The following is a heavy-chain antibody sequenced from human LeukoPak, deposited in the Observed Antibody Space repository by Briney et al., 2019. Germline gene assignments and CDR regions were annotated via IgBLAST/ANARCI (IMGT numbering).Heavy chain of an antibody. V-gene: IGHV4-59*01. Sequence: PSETLSLTCTVSGGSISSYYWSWIRQPPGKGLEWIGYIYYSGSTNYNPSLKSRVTISVDTSKNQFSLKLRSVTAADTAVYYCAREGPYCSSTSCSNWFDPWGQGTLVTVSS. CDR3: AREGPYCSSTSCSNWFDP. CDR1: GGSISSYY. D-gene: IGHD2-2*01. CDR2: IYYSGST. J-gene: IGHJ5*02.